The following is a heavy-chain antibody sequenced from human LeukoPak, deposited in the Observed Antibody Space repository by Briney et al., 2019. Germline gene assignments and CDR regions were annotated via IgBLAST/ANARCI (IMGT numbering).Heavy chain of an antibody. V-gene: IGHV4-39*07. J-gene: IGHJ4*02. D-gene: IGHD1-7*01. CDR1: GGSISSSSYY. CDR2: FSSGGSA. Sequence: PSETLSLTCIVPGGSISSSSYYWAWIRQSPGKGLEWIGTFSSGGSAYYNPSLTSRVSISKDTSDNQFSLRLYSVTAADTAVYYCARKQTGTMYDDWGQGTQVTVSS. CDR3: ARKQTGTMYDD.